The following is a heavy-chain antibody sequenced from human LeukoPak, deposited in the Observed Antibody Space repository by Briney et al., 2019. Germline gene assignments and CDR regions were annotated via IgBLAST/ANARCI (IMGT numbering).Heavy chain of an antibody. CDR1: GGTFSSYA. D-gene: IGHD5-18*01. CDR2: IIPILGIA. Sequence: ASVKVSCKASGGTFSSYAISWVRQAPGQGLEWMGRIIPILGIANYAQKFQGRVTITADKSTSTAYMELSSLRSEDTAVYYCAKETENSYEKIYKSSGMAFGAQGPTVPVPS. J-gene: IGHJ6*02. V-gene: IGHV1-69*04. CDR3: AKETENSYEKIYKSSGMAF.